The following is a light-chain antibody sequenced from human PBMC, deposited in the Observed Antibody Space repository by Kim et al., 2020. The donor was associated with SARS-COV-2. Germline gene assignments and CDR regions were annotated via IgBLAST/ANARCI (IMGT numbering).Light chain of an antibody. CDR3: VLYMGSGTLWV. CDR1: LGSGDNRYP. J-gene: IGLJ3*02. Sequence: GEGTLTCGLHLGSGDNRYPPRWYQQAPGQAPRTVMFRKNTRSSGVPGRFSGSSLGNKAALTISGAQVDDEADYYCVLYMGSGTLWVFGGGTQLTVL. V-gene: IGLV8-61*01. CDR2: RKN.